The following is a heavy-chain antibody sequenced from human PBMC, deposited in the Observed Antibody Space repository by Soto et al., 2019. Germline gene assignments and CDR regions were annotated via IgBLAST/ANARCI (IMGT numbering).Heavy chain of an antibody. CDR2: ISTSGSYI. CDR1: GFSFSSYI. D-gene: IGHD4-17*01. V-gene: IGHV3-21*06. CDR3: ATIGDRDGFDI. Sequence: EVQLVESGGGLVKPEESLRLSCAASGFSFSSYIMKWVRQAPGKGLEWVSSISTSGSYIFYAGSVRGRFTIFRDDAKNSLHLQMNSLRVEDTAVYYCATIGDRDGFDIWGQGTTVIVSS. J-gene: IGHJ3*02.